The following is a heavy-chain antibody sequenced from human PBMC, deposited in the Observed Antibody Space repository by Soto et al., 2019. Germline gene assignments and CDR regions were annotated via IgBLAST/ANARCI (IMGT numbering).Heavy chain of an antibody. CDR1: GYTFTSYG. CDR3: ARDQFYSSSSTYYYGMDV. J-gene: IGHJ6*02. CDR2: ISAYNGNT. V-gene: IGHV1-18*01. Sequence: ASVKVSCKASGYTFTSYGISWVRQAPGQGLEWMGWISAYNGNTNYAQKLQGRVTMTTDTSTSTAYMELRSLRSDDTAAYYCARDQFYSSSSTYYYGMDVWGQGTTVTVSS. D-gene: IGHD6-6*01.